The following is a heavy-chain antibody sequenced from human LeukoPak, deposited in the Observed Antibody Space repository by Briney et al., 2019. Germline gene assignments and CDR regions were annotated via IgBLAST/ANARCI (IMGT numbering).Heavy chain of an antibody. CDR1: GFTFRSYG. CDR3: ARYCTNTNCLPNYYGMDV. D-gene: IGHD2-2*01. CDR2: IWYDGSKK. Sequence: GGSLRLSCAASGFTFRSYGMHWVRQAPGKGPEWVAVIWYDGSKKYYADSVKGRFTISRDNSKDTLYLQLNSLGVDDTAAYYCARYCTNTNCLPNYYGMDVRGQGTTVTVSS. V-gene: IGHV3-33*01. J-gene: IGHJ6*02.